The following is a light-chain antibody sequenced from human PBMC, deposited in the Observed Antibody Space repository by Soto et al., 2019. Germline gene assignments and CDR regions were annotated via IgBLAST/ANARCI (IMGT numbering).Light chain of an antibody. CDR2: AAS. CDR3: QQRYSTNRT. V-gene: IGKV1-39*01. Sequence: DIQLTQSPTSLSASVGARVTIAGRASQFIDSYLNWYQQKPGKAPKLLIYAASSLQSGVSSRFSGSGSGTDFTLTINSLQPEDFATYYCQQRYSTNRTFGQGTKVEIK. CDR1: QFIDSY. J-gene: IGKJ1*01.